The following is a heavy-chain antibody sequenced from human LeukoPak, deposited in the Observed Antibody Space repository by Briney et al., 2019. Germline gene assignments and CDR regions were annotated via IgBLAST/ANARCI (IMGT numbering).Heavy chain of an antibody. D-gene: IGHD2-2*01. V-gene: IGHV3-23*01. CDR3: AKDGTYCSSTSCYYYYYGMDV. CDR2: ISGSGGST. CDR1: GFTFSSYA. Sequence: GGSLRLSCAASGFTFSSYAMSWVRQAPGKGLEWVSAISGSGGSTYYADSVKGRFTISRDNSKNTLYLQMNSLRAEDTAAYYCAKDGTYCSSTSCYYYYYGMDVWGQGTTVTVSS. J-gene: IGHJ6*02.